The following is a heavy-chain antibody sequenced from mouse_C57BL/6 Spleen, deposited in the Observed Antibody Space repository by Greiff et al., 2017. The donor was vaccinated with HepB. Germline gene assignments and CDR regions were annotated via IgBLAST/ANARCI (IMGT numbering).Heavy chain of an antibody. V-gene: IGHV5-4*01. CDR2: ISDGGSYT. Sequence: EVKLVESGGGLVKPGGSLKLSCAASGFTFSSYAMSWVRQTPEKRLEWVATISDGGSYTYYPDNVKGRFTISRDNAKNNLYLQMSHLKSEDTAMYYCARDGGNYALYYAMDYWGQGTSVTVSS. D-gene: IGHD2-1*01. CDR1: GFTFSSYA. CDR3: ARDGGNYALYYAMDY. J-gene: IGHJ4*01.